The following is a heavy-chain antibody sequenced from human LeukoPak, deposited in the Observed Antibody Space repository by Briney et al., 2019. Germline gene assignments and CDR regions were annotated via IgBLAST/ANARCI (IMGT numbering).Heavy chain of an antibody. V-gene: IGHV3-21*01. D-gene: IGHD3-10*01. Sequence: GGSLRLSCAASGFTFSSYSMNWVRQAPGKGLEWVSSISSSSSHIYYADSVKGRFTISRDNAKNSLHLQMNSLRAEDTAVYYCARGRGLPGPLDYWGQGTLVTVSS. CDR2: ISSSSSHI. CDR1: GFTFSSYS. CDR3: ARGRGLPGPLDY. J-gene: IGHJ4*02.